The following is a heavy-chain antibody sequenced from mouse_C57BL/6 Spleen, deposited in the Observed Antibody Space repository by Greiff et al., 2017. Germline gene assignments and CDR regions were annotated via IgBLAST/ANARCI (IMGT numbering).Heavy chain of an antibody. V-gene: IGHV2-2*01. CDR2: IWSGGST. J-gene: IGHJ4*01. CDR1: GFSLTSYG. D-gene: IGHD1-1*01. Sequence: QVQLKQSGPGLVQPSQSLSITCTVSGFSLTSYGVHWVRQSPGKGLEWLGVIWSGGSTDYNAAFISRLSISKDNSKSQVFFKMNSLQADDTAIYYCARGGYYGSSLYAMDYWGQGTSVTVSS. CDR3: ARGGYYGSSLYAMDY.